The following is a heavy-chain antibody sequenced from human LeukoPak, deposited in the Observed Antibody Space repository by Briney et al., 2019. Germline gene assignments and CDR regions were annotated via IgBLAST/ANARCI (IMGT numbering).Heavy chain of an antibody. CDR3: VKGTRYCSGGSCLDDY. CDR1: GFTFSSYA. Sequence: GSLRLSCSASGFTFSSYAMHWVRQAPGKGLEYVSAISSNGGSTYYADSVKGRFTISRDNSKNTLYLQMSSLRAEGTAVYYCVKGTRYCSGGSCLDDYWGQGTLVTVSS. V-gene: IGHV3-64D*06. J-gene: IGHJ4*02. CDR2: ISSNGGST. D-gene: IGHD2-15*01.